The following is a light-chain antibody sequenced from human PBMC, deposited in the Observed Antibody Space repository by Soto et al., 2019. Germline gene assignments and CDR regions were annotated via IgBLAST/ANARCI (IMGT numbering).Light chain of an antibody. CDR2: GAS. V-gene: IGKV3-15*01. CDR1: QSVSSN. Sequence: EIVMTQSPATLSVSPGGRATLSCRASQSVSSNLAWYQQKPGQAPRLLIYGASTRATGIPARFSGSGSGTEFTLTISSLQSEDSAVYYCHQYHLWPWTFGQGTKVDIK. J-gene: IGKJ1*01. CDR3: HQYHLWPWT.